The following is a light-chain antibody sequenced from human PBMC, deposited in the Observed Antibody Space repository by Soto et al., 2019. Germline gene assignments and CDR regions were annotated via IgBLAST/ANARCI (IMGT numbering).Light chain of an antibody. CDR3: QQYGSSPFT. CDR1: VSVSSSY. Sequence: EIVLTQSPGTLSLSPGESATLSCGASVSVSSSYLAWYQQKPGHAPRLLIYGATTRLLGVPDRFSGSGSGTDLTLTISRMEPEDFEVYYCQQYGSSPFTLGPGTKVDI. V-gene: IGKV3-20*01. CDR2: GAT. J-gene: IGKJ3*01.